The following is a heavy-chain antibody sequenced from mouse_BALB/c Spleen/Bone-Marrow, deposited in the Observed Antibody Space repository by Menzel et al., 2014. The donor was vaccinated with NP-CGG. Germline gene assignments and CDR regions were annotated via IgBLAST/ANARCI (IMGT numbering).Heavy chain of an antibody. CDR2: FYPGSGSI. D-gene: IGHD2-12*01. Sequence: VKVVESGAELVKPGTSVNLSCKASGYTFTDYIIHWVKQRSGQGLEWIGWFYPGSGSIKYNEKFKDKATLTADKSSNTVYMGLSRLTSEDSAVYFCARHEDLDIRRRLSAMDYWGQGTSVTVSS. CDR1: GYTFTDYI. V-gene: IGHV1-62-2*01. J-gene: IGHJ4*01. CDR3: ARHEDLDIRRRLSAMDY.